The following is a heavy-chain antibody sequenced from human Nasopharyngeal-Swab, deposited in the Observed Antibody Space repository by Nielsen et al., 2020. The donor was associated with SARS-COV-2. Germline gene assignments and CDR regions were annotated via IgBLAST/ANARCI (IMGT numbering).Heavy chain of an antibody. CDR2: IYYSGST. CDR1: GGSISSYY. V-gene: IGHV4-59*08. CDR3: ATSPPYDAFDF. J-gene: IGHJ3*01. Sequence: SETLSLTCTVSGGSISSYYWSWIRQPPGKGLEWIGYIYYSGSTNYNPSLKSRVTISVDTSKNQFSLKLTSVTAADTAVYYCATSPPYDAFDFWGQGIMVTVSS.